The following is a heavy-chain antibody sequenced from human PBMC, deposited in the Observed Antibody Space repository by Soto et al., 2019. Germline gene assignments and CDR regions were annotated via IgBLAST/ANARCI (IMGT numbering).Heavy chain of an antibody. Sequence: GGTLRLSCAASGFTFRGSAILWVRKASGKGLEWLGLIRSKANNYATAYGASVKGRFTISRDDSKNTAYLQMNSLKTEDTAIYYCSRQLFSPDNHWGQGTLVTVSS. D-gene: IGHD1-20*01. CDR2: IRSKANNYAT. CDR1: GFTFRGSA. J-gene: IGHJ4*01. V-gene: IGHV3-73*01. CDR3: SRQLFSPDNH.